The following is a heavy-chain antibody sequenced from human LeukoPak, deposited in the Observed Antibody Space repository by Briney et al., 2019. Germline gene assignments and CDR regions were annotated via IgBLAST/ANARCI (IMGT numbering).Heavy chain of an antibody. V-gene: IGHV1-2*06. CDR1: GYTFTGYY. CDR3: ARGGWRWLQHGGWFDP. CDR2: INPNSGGT. Sequence: ASVKVSCKXSGYTFTGYYMHWVRQAPRQGLEWMGRINPNSGGTNYAQKFQGRVTTTRDTSISTAYMELSRLRSDDTAVYYCARGGWRWLQHGGWFDPWGQGTLSPSPQ. J-gene: IGHJ5*02. D-gene: IGHD5-24*01.